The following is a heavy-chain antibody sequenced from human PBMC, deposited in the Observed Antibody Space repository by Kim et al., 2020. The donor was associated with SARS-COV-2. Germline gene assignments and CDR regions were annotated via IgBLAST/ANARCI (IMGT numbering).Heavy chain of an antibody. CDR3: ARGGYSSGWYDY. D-gene: IGHD6-19*01. CDR1: GFTFSSYA. V-gene: IGHV3-23*01. CDR2: FSGSGGST. Sequence: GGSLRLSCAASGFTFSSYAMSWVRQAPGKGLEWVSAFSGSGGSTYYADSVKGRFTISRDNSKNTLYLQMNSLSAEDTTVYFCARGGYSSGWYDYWGQGTPHTVSS. J-gene: IGHJ4*02.